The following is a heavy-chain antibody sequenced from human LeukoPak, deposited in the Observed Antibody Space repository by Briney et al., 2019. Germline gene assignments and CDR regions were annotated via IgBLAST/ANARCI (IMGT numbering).Heavy chain of an antibody. J-gene: IGHJ3*02. Sequence: GGSLRLSCAASGFTVSSNYMSWVRQAPGKGLEWVSVIYSGGSTYYADSVKGRFTISRHNSKNTLYLQMNSLRAEDTAVYYCATLYDSSGWDAFDIWGQGTMVTVSS. CDR3: ATLYDSSGWDAFDI. V-gene: IGHV3-53*04. CDR2: IYSGGST. D-gene: IGHD3-22*01. CDR1: GFTVSSNY.